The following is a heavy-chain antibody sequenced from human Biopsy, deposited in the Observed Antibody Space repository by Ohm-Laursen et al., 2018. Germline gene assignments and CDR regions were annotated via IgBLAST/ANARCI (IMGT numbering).Heavy chain of an antibody. CDR2: ISETSSHI. CDR1: GFSVSSYD. D-gene: IGHD6-6*01. V-gene: IGHV3-21*01. Sequence: SLRLSCAAAGFSVSSYDMNWVRQAPGKGLEWISYISETSSHIYDADSVRGRFTVARDIAKNSLYPQLNSLRVEDTAVYYCARDSSRRAREGGMDVWGQETTVTVSS. CDR3: ARDSSRRAREGGMDV. J-gene: IGHJ6*02.